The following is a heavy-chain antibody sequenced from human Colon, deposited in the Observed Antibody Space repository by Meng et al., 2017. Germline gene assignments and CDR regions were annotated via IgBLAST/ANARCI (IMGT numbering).Heavy chain of an antibody. Sequence: QPQLQESGPGLVRHSEALSLTRSVSGGSISTSGYYWGWIRQPPGKGLVWIGSIGHSGFTYYTPSLKSRVTVSIDTSRNQFSLWLTSVTAADTAVYYCVRSSAWVRTGFDPWGQGTLVTVSS. CDR3: VRSSAWVRTGFDP. V-gene: IGHV4-39*01. CDR1: GGSISTSGYY. J-gene: IGHJ5*02. D-gene: IGHD6-19*01. CDR2: IGHSGFT.